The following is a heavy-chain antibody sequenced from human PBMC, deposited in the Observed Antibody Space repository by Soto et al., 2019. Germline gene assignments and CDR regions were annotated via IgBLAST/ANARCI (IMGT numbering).Heavy chain of an antibody. CDR3: ARVFVVSNWFDP. CDR1: GDSVSSNSAA. V-gene: IGHV6-1*01. D-gene: IGHD3-22*01. CDR2: TYYRSKWYN. J-gene: IGHJ5*02. Sequence: SQTLSLTCAISGDSVSSNSAAWNWIRQSPSRGLEWLGRTYYRSKWYNDYAVSVKSRITINPDTSKNQFSLQLSSVTAADTAVYYCARVFVVSNWFDPWGQGILVTVSS.